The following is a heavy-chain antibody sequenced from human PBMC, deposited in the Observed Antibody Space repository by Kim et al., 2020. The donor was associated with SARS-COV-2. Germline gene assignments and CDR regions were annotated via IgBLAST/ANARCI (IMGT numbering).Heavy chain of an antibody. J-gene: IGHJ6*02. CDR2: ISAYNGNT. Sequence: ASVKVSCKASGYTFTSYGISWVRQAPGQGLEWMGWISAYNGNTNYAQKLQGRVTMTTDTSTSTAYMELRSLRSDDTAVYYCARGERILWFGELWYYGMDVWGQGTTVTVSS. CDR3: ARGERILWFGELWYYGMDV. CDR1: GYTFTSYG. D-gene: IGHD3-10*01. V-gene: IGHV1-18*01.